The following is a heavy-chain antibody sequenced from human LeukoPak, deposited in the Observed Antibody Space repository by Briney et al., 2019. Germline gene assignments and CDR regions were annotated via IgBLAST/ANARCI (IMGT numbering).Heavy chain of an antibody. V-gene: IGHV3-33*01. J-gene: IGHJ6*02. D-gene: IGHD5-12*01. CDR3: ARAGLPGYVRRV. CDR2: IWYDGSNK. Sequence: PGRSLSLSCAASGFTLRNYGMHGVRQAPGKGLEWVAVIWYDGSNKNYADSVKGRFTISRDNSKNTLYLQMNSLRAEDTAIYHCARAGLPGYVRRVWGQGTTVTVSS. CDR1: GFTLRNYG.